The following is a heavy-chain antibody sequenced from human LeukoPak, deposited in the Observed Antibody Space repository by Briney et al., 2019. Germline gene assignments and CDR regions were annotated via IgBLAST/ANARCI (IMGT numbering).Heavy chain of an antibody. Sequence: GSLRLSCAASGFTLSSFWMSWVRQPPGKGLEWVGYVYTGGATNYKPSLRSRVTISADTSKNQFSLNLNSVTAADTAVYFCARSAPWKPTHLEFWGQGALVTVSS. D-gene: IGHD1-1*01. CDR2: VYTGGAT. V-gene: IGHV4-4*09. CDR1: GFTLSSFW. J-gene: IGHJ4*02. CDR3: ARSAPWKPTHLEF.